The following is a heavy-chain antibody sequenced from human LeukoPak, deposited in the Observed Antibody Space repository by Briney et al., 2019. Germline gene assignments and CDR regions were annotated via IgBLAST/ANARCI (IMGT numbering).Heavy chain of an antibody. Sequence: SETLSLTCAVYGGSFSGYYWSWIRQPPGKGLEWIGEINHSGSTNYNPSLKSRVTISVDTSKNQFSLKLSSVTAADTAVYYCARLDGSYFDYWGQGTLVTVSS. D-gene: IGHD3-10*01. CDR3: ARLDGSYFDY. CDR2: INHSGST. J-gene: IGHJ4*02. CDR1: GGSFSGYY. V-gene: IGHV4-34*01.